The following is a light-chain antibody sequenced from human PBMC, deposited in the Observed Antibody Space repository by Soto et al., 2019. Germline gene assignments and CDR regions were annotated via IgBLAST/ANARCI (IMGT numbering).Light chain of an antibody. CDR2: GNT. J-gene: IGLJ2*01. CDR3: LYFDSSLRVV. Sequence: QSVLTQPPSVSGAPGQRVTISCTGSSSNIGAGYDVHWYQQLPGRAPKLLIYGNTNRPSGVPDRFSGSKSGTSASLAITGLQAEDEADYSCLYFDSSLRVVFGGGTKLTVL. CDR1: SSNIGAGYD. V-gene: IGLV1-40*01.